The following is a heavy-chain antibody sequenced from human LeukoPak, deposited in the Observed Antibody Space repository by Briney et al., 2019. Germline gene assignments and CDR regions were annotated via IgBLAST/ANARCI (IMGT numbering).Heavy chain of an antibody. V-gene: IGHV1-46*01. CDR1: GYTFTSYY. D-gene: IGHD3-3*01. J-gene: IGHJ5*02. CDR3: ARDLQPTYYDFWSGYYTGNSWFGP. Sequence: ASVKVSCKASGYTFTSYYMHWVRQAPGQGLEWMGIINPSGGSTSYAQKFQGRVTMTRDTSTSTVYMELSSLRSEDTAVYYCARDLQPTYYDFWSGYYTGNSWFGPWGQGTLVTVSS. CDR2: INPSGGST.